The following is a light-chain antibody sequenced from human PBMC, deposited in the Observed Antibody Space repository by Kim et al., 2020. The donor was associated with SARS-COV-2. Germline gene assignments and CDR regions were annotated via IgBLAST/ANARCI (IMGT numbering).Light chain of an antibody. J-gene: IGLJ3*02. CDR2: GKN. CDR1: SLRSYY. Sequence: SELTQDPAVSVALGQTVRITCQGDSLRSYYASWYQQKPGQAPVLVIYGKNNRPSGIPDRFSGSSSGNTASLTITGAQAEDEADYYCNSRDSSGNRPWVFG. CDR3: NSRDSSGNRPWV. V-gene: IGLV3-19*01.